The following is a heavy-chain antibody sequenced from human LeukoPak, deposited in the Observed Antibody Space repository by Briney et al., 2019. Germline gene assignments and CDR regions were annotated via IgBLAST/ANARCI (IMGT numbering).Heavy chain of an antibody. CDR3: AGEGGALLWFGELVATGAFDI. D-gene: IGHD3-10*01. CDR2: ISPYNGNI. Sequence: ASVKVSCKASGYTFTSYAISWVRQAPGQGLEWMGWISPYNGNINYAQNLQGRVTMTTDTSTSTAYMELRSLRSDDTAVYYCAGEGGALLWFGELVATGAFDIWGQGTMVTVSS. CDR1: GYTFTSYA. V-gene: IGHV1-18*01. J-gene: IGHJ3*02.